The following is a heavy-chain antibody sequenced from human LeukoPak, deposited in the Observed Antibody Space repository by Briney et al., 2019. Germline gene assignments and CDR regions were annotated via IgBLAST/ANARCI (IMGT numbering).Heavy chain of an antibody. CDR1: GFTFSSYA. CDR2: IASKTDGGAT. Sequence: GGSLRLSCAASGFTFSSYAMSWARQALGKGLDWVGRIASKTDGGATDYAAPVKGRFTISRDDSKNTLNLQMNSLKTEDTAVYYCTTGIRGDWGQGTLVTVSS. D-gene: IGHD3-10*01. J-gene: IGHJ4*02. V-gene: IGHV3-15*04. CDR3: TTGIRGD.